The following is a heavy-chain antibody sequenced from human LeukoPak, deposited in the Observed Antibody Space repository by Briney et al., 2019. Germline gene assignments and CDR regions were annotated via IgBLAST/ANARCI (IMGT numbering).Heavy chain of an antibody. CDR1: GGTFSSYA. D-gene: IGHD3-9*01. J-gene: IGHJ4*02. Sequence: ASVKVSCKASGGTFSSYAISWVRQAPGQGLEWMGGIIPIFGTANYAQKFQGRVTITADESTSTAYMELSSLRSEDTAVYYCARSGRYFDWSDFDYWGQGTLVTVSS. CDR3: ARSGRYFDWSDFDY. V-gene: IGHV1-69*13. CDR2: IIPIFGTA.